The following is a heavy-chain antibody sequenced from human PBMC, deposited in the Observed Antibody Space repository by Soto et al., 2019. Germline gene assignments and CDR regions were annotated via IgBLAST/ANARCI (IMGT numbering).Heavy chain of an antibody. CDR2: IIPFFKAT. CDR1: GGAFSSHA. V-gene: IGHV1-69*01. CDR3: AREAGVRYPFDP. J-gene: IGHJ5*02. Sequence: SVKVSWKAAGGAFSSHAISWVRQAPGQGLEWMGGIIPFFKATNYAQKFQGRVTITADDSTSTAYMDLYSLRSEDTAMYYCAREAGVRYPFDPWGQGTLVTVSS. D-gene: IGHD4-17*01.